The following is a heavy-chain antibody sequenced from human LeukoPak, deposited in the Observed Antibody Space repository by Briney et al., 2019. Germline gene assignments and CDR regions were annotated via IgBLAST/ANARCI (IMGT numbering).Heavy chain of an antibody. V-gene: IGHV1-69*05. Sequence: GASVKVSCKASGGTFSSYAISWVRQAPGQGLEWMGRFIPIFGTANYAQKFQGRVTITTDESTSTAYMELSSLRSEDTAVYYCARGYCSSTSCYEGGYFDYWGQGTLVTVSS. CDR3: ARGYCSSTSCYEGGYFDY. CDR2: FIPIFGTA. D-gene: IGHD2-2*01. CDR1: GGTFSSYA. J-gene: IGHJ4*02.